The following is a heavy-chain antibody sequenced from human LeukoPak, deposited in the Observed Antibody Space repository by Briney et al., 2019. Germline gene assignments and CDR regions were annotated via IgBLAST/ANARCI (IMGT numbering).Heavy chain of an antibody. Sequence: GGSLRLSCAASGFTFSSYWMHWVRQAPGKGLVWVSRINSDGSSTRYADSVKGRFTISRDNTKNTLYLQMNSLRAEDTAVYYCATELRVATASPFDYWGQGTLVTVSS. CDR3: ATELRVATASPFDY. CDR1: GFTFSSYW. D-gene: IGHD5-12*01. V-gene: IGHV3-74*01. J-gene: IGHJ4*02. CDR2: INSDGSST.